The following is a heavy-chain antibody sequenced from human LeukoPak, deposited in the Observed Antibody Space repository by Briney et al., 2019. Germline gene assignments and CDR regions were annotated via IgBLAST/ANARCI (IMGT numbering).Heavy chain of an antibody. J-gene: IGHJ4*02. CDR1: GFTFSTHA. V-gene: IGHV3-30*03. CDR3: ARGDYYGSRGDY. Sequence: GGSLRLSCAASGFTFSTHAMHWVRQAPGKGLEWVAVISYDGSNKYYADSVKGRFTISRDNSKNTLYLQMDSLRAEDTAVYYCARGDYYGSRGDYWGQGTLVTVSS. CDR2: ISYDGSNK. D-gene: IGHD3-10*01.